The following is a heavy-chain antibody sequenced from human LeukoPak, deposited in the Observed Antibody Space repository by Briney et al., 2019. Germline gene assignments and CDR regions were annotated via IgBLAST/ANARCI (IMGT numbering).Heavy chain of an antibody. CDR1: GGSISSSS. CDR2: ISSGSSYI. V-gene: IGHV3-21*06. D-gene: IGHD4-17*01. CDR3: ARDWRVTVTEFDY. Sequence: ETLSLTCTVSGGSISSSSYYWGWIRQAPGKGLEWVSSISSGSSYIYYADSVKGRFTISRDNVKNSLYLQMNSLRAEDTAVYYCARDWRVTVTEFDYWGQGTLVTVSS. J-gene: IGHJ4*02.